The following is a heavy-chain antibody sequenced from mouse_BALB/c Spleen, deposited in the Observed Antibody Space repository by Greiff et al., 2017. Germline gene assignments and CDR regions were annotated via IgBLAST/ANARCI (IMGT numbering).Heavy chain of an antibody. Sequence: EVQLVESGGGLVQPKGSLKLSCAASGFTFNTYAMNWVRQAPGKGLEWVARIRSKSNNYATYYADSVKDRFTISRDDSQSMLYLQMNNLKTEDTAMYYCVRSYDYGEEDYFDYWGQGTTLTVSS. CDR3: VRSYDYGEEDYFDY. D-gene: IGHD2-4*01. V-gene: IGHV10-1*02. J-gene: IGHJ2*01. CDR2: IRSKSNNYAT. CDR1: GFTFNTYA.